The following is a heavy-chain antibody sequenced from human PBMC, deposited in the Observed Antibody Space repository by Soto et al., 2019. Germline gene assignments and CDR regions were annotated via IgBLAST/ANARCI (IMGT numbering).Heavy chain of an antibody. Sequence: SETLSLTCTVSGGSISSSSYYWGWIRQPPGKGLEWIGSIYYSGSTYYNPSLKSRVTISVDTSKNQFSLKLSSVTAADTAVYYCARHVSYGYWYWGQGTLVTVSS. V-gene: IGHV4-39*01. CDR3: ARHVSYGYWY. CDR1: GGSISSSSYY. CDR2: IYYSGST. D-gene: IGHD5-18*01. J-gene: IGHJ4*02.